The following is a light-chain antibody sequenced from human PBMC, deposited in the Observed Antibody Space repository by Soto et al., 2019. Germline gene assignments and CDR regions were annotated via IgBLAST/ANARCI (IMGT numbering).Light chain of an antibody. CDR3: SSYTSSSNLMV. Sequence: QSVLTQPASVSGSPGQSITISCTGTSSDVGGYNYVSWYQQHPGKAAKLMIYDVSNRPSGVSNRFSGSKSGNTASLTISGLQAEEEADYYCSSYTSSSNLMVFGGGTKLTVL. CDR1: SSDVGGYNY. J-gene: IGLJ2*01. V-gene: IGLV2-14*01. CDR2: DVS.